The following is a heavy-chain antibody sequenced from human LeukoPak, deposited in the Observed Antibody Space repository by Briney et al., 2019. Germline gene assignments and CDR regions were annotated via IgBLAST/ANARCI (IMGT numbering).Heavy chain of an antibody. V-gene: IGHV1-58*02. CDR2: IVVGSGNT. J-gene: IGHJ4*02. CDR1: GFTFTSSA. CDR3: AADQTGVGYCDGDCYSY. D-gene: IGHD2-21*01. Sequence: GASVKVSCKASGFTFTSSAIQWVRQARGQRLEWIGWIVVGSGNTNYAQKFQERVTITRDMSTSTAYMELSSLRSEDTAVYYCAADQTGVGYCDGDCYSYWGQGALVTVSS.